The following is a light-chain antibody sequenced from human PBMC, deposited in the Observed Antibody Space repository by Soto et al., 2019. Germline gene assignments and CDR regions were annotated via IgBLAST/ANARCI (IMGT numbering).Light chain of an antibody. CDR3: QQYCNSPF. Sequence: EIVLTQSPGTLSLSPGERATLSCRASQSVSSSYLAWYQQKPGQAPRLLIYGASSRATGIPDRFSGSGSGTDFTLTISRLEPEYFAVYYCQQYCNSPFFGPGTKLEIK. J-gene: IGKJ2*01. V-gene: IGKV3-20*01. CDR1: QSVSSSY. CDR2: GAS.